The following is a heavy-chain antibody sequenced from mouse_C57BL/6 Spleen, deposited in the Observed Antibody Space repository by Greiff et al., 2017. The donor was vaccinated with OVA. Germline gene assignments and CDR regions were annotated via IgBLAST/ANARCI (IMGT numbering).Heavy chain of an antibody. V-gene: IGHV1-15*01. Sequence: VQLQESGAELVRPGASVTLSCKASGYTFTDYEMHWVKQTPVHGLEWIGAIDPETGGTAYNQKFKGKAILTADKSSSTAYMELRSLTSEDSAVDYCTRTMITRRVYYAMDYWGQGTSVTVSS. CDR2: IDPETGGT. CDR3: TRTMITRRVYYAMDY. CDR1: GYTFTDYE. J-gene: IGHJ4*01. D-gene: IGHD2-4*01.